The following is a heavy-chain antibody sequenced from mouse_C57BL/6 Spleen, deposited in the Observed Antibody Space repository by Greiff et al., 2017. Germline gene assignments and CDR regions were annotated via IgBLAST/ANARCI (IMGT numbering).Heavy chain of an antibody. Sequence: EVQLVESGGGLVKPGGSLKLSCAASGFTFSDYGMHWVRQAPEKGLEWVAYISSGSSTIYYADTVKGRFTISRDNAKNTLCLQMTSLRSEDTAMYYCARSLTGTDYFDYWGQGTTLTVSS. J-gene: IGHJ2*01. D-gene: IGHD4-1*01. V-gene: IGHV5-17*01. CDR1: GFTFSDYG. CDR3: ARSLTGTDYFDY. CDR2: ISSGSSTI.